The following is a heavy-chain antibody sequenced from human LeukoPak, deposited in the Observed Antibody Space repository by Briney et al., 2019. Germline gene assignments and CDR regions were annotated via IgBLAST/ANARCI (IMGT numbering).Heavy chain of an antibody. CDR3: ARWSSGYYNYFDY. J-gene: IGHJ4*02. CDR1: GGSISGYY. D-gene: IGHD3-22*01. V-gene: IGHV4-59*01. Sequence: SETLSLICTVSGGSISGYYWSWIRQPPGKGLEWIGYIYYSGSTNYNPSLKSRVTISVDTSKNQFSLKLSSVTAADTAVYYCARWSSGYYNYFDYWGQGTLVTVSS. CDR2: IYYSGST.